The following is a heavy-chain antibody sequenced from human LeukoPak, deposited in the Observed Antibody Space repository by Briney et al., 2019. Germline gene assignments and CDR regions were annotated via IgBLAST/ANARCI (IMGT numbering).Heavy chain of an antibody. Sequence: GGSLRLSCAASGFTVSSNYMSWVRQAPGKGLEWVSVIYSGGSTYYADSVKGRFTISRDNSKNTLYLQMNSLRAEDTAVYYCAKEALAAAVDTIDYWGQGTLVTVSS. CDR1: GFTVSSNY. J-gene: IGHJ4*02. V-gene: IGHV3-66*01. D-gene: IGHD6-13*01. CDR3: AKEALAAAVDTIDY. CDR2: IYSGGST.